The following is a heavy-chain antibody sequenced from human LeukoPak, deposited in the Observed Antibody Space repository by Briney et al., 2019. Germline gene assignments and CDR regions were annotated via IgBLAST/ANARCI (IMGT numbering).Heavy chain of an antibody. CDR1: TFTFSNSW. CDR3: ATGRVSYYDS. J-gene: IGHJ4*02. Sequence: GGSLRLSCSASTFTFSNSWMHWVRQAPGKGLVWVSRINGDGSSTIYADPERGRFTISRDSPKNMMYLQMNLQTLKTTAVHLFATGRVSYYDSWGQGTRVTVSS. V-gene: IGHV3-74*01. CDR2: INGDGSST.